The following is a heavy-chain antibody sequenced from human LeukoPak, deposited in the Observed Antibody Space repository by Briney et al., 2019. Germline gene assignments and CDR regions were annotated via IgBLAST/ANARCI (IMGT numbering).Heavy chain of an antibody. CDR2: IRSKAYGGTT. CDR1: GYTFGDYA. CDR3: TRVSLVAASVFFDY. V-gene: IGHV3-49*04. D-gene: IGHD2-15*01. Sequence: PGGSLRLSCTASGYTFGDYAMSWVHQAPGKGLEWVSFIRSKAYGGTTEYAASVKGRFTISRDDSKSIAYLQMNSLKTEDTAVYYCTRVSLVAASVFFDYWGQGTLVTVSS. J-gene: IGHJ4*02.